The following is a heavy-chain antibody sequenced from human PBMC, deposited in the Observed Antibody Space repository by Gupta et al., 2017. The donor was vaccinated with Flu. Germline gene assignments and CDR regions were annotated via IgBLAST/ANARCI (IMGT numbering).Heavy chain of an antibody. Sequence: EVQLVETGGGLIQPGGSLRLSCAASGFTVSSNYMSWVRQAPGKGLEWVSVIYSGGSTYYADSVKCRFTISRDNSKNTLYLQMNSRRVEDTALYYCARWGAAAGFDYWGQGTLVTVSS. V-gene: IGHV3-53*02. CDR2: IYSGGST. J-gene: IGHJ4*02. CDR3: ARWGAAAGFDY. CDR1: GFTVSSNY. D-gene: IGHD6-13*01.